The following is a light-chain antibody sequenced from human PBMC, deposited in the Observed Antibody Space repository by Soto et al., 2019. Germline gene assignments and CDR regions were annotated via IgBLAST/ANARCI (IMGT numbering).Light chain of an antibody. V-gene: IGLV2-14*01. CDR2: GVT. Sequence: QSALTQPASVSGSPGQSITISCTGTSSDVGGYNYVSWYQQHPGKAPKLMIYGVTNRPSGLSNRFSASKSGNTASLTISGLQAEDEADYYCASYASGSSLVLFGGGTKLPS. CDR1: SSDVGGYNY. J-gene: IGLJ2*01. CDR3: ASYASGSSLVL.